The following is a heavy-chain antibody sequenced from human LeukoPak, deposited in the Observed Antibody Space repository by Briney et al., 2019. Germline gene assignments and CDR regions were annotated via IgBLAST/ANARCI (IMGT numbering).Heavy chain of an antibody. CDR2: IYYSGST. D-gene: IGHD6-19*01. V-gene: IGHV4-59*01. J-gene: IGHJ5*02. CDR3: AREYMYSSGWYWFDP. CDR1: GGSISSYY. Sequence: SETLSLTCTVSGGSISSYYWSWIRQPPGKGLEWIGYIYYSGSTNYNPSLKSRVTISVDTSKNQFSLKPSSVTAADTAVYYCAREYMYSSGWYWFDPWGQGNLVTVSS.